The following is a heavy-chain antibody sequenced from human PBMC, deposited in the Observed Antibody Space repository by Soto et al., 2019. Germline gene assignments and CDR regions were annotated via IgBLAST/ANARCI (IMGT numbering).Heavy chain of an antibody. Sequence: SVKVSCKASGGTFSSYAISWVRQAPGQGLEWMGGIIPIFGTANYAQKFQGRVTITADESTSTAYMELSSPRSEDTAVYYCARVSYGGKDFYYYYGMDVWGQGTTVTVSS. V-gene: IGHV1-69*13. CDR3: ARVSYGGKDFYYYYGMDV. CDR1: GGTFSSYA. CDR2: IIPIFGTA. J-gene: IGHJ6*02. D-gene: IGHD4-17*01.